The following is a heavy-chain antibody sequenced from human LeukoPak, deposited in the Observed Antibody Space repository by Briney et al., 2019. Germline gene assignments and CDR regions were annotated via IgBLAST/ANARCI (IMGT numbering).Heavy chain of an antibody. Sequence: PGGSLRLSCAASGFTVSSNYMSWVRQAPGKGLEWVSVIYSGGSTYYADSVKGRFTISRDNSKNTLYLQMNSLRAEDTAVYYCARSPYPDYFDYWGQGTLVTVSS. CDR1: GFTVSSNY. D-gene: IGHD2-2*01. CDR3: ARSPYPDYFDY. CDR2: IYSGGST. V-gene: IGHV3-53*01. J-gene: IGHJ4*02.